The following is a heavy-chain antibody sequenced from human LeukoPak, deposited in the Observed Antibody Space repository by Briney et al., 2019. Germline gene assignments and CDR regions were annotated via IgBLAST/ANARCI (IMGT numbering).Heavy chain of an antibody. Sequence: GGSLGLSCAASGLTFSNYAMSWVRQAPGKGLEWVSAINGSGGSTYYADSVKGRFTISRDNSKNTLYLQMNSLRAEDTAVYYCAKSNGITMIGVLIHYYFDYWGQGTLVTVSS. J-gene: IGHJ4*02. V-gene: IGHV3-23*01. CDR2: INGSGGST. D-gene: IGHD3-22*01. CDR3: AKSNGITMIGVLIHYYFDY. CDR1: GLTFSNYA.